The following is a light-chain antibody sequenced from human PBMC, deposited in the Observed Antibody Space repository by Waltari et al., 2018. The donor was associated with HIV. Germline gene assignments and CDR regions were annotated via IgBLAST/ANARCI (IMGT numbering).Light chain of an antibody. Sequence: QSVLAQPPSVSGTPGQRVTISGSGTTSNIGTNVVNWYTQDQGRAPNPPISGNNQRPSGVPDRFSGFKSGTSASLAINGLQSEDEADYYCAAWDDTPTGHVLFGGGTKVTVL. V-gene: IGLV1-44*01. J-gene: IGLJ3*02. CDR2: GNN. CDR1: TSNIGTNV. CDR3: AAWDDTPTGHVL.